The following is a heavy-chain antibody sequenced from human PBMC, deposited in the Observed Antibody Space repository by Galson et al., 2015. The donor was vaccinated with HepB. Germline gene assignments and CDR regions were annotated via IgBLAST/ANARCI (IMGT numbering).Heavy chain of an antibody. Sequence: SLRLSCAASGFTFSSYAMSWVRQAPGRGLEWVSRLSGNGGSTYYAGSVKGRFTISRDNSRNTLYLQMTSLTADDTAFYYCVRGKGYGDQAHFDSWGQGTLVTVSS. D-gene: IGHD4-17*01. CDR2: LSGNGGST. V-gene: IGHV3-23*01. J-gene: IGHJ4*02. CDR1: GFTFSSYA. CDR3: VRGKGYGDQAHFDS.